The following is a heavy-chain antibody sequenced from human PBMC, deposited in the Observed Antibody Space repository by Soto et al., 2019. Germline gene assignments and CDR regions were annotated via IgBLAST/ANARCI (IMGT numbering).Heavy chain of an antibody. CDR3: TLSYGDSYYYYYGMDV. J-gene: IGHJ6*02. D-gene: IGHD4-17*01. V-gene: IGHV5-51*01. Sequence: EECLNISCGASGFNLSKYTVGGVRQEPGKGLEWMGVIHPGDSDTRYSPSFQGQVTISADKSISTAYLQWSSLKASDTAMYYCTLSYGDSYYYYYGMDVWGQGTTVTVSS. CDR2: IHPGDSDT. CDR1: GFNLSKYT.